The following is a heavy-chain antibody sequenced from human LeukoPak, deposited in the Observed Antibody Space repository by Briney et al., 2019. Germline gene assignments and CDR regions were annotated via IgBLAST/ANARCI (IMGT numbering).Heavy chain of an antibody. V-gene: IGHV3-53*01. J-gene: IGHJ6*03. CDR3: ARVVLVPAAMTWGYYYYYMDV. CDR2: IYSGGST. D-gene: IGHD2-2*01. CDR1: GFTVSSNY. Sequence: GGSLRLSCAASGFTVSSNYMSWVRQAPGKGPEWVSLIYSGGSTYYADSVKGRFTISRDNSKNTLYLKMNSLRAEDTAVYYCARVVLVPAAMTWGYYYYYMDVWGKASTVTIPS.